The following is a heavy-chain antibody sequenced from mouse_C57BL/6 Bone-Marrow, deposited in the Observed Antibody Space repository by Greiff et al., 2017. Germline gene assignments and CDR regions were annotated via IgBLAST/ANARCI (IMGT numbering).Heavy chain of an antibody. J-gene: IGHJ4*01. CDR3: ANYYGSSIYYAMDY. CDR1: GYTFTDYY. V-gene: IGHV1-77*01. CDR2: IGPGSGST. D-gene: IGHD1-1*01. Sequence: VQLQQSGAELVKPGASVKISCKASGYTFTDYYINWVKQRPGQGLEWIGKIGPGSGSTYYNEKFKGKATLTADKSSSTAYMQLSSLTSEDSAVYFCANYYGSSIYYAMDYWGQGTSVTVSS.